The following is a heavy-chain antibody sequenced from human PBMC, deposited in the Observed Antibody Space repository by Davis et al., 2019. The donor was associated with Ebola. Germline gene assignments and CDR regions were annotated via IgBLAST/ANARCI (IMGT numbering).Heavy chain of an antibody. Sequence: LRLSCAVSGGSISSGGYSWSWIRQPPGKGLEWIGYIYHSGSTYYNPSLKSRVTISVDRSKNQFSLKLSSVTAADTAVYYCARGTIFGVVIGGMDVWGQGTTVTVSS. D-gene: IGHD3-3*01. CDR2: IYHSGST. J-gene: IGHJ6*02. V-gene: IGHV4-30-2*01. CDR3: ARGTIFGVVIGGMDV. CDR1: GGSISSGGYS.